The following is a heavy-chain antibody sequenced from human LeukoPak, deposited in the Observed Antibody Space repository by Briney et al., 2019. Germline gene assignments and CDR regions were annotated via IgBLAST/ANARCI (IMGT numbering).Heavy chain of an antibody. J-gene: IGHJ6*02. V-gene: IGHV4-39*07. D-gene: IGHD2-8*02. CDR3: ARSVESTVPFYYYYYGMDV. CDR1: GGSISSSSYY. CDR2: IYYSGST. Sequence: SETLSLTCTVSGGSISSSSYYWGWIRQPPGKGLEWIGSIYYSGSTYYNPPLKSRVTISVDTSKNQFSLKLSSVTAADTAVYYCARSVESTVPFYYYYYGMDVWGQGTTVTVSS.